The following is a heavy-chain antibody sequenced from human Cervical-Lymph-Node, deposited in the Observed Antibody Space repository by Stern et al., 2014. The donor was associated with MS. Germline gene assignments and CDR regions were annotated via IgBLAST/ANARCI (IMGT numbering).Heavy chain of an antibody. J-gene: IGHJ4*02. CDR2: IYWVDDK. CDR1: GFSLSTSGVG. CDR3: AVRLTLYSTSWYSMHYFDY. Sequence: ITLKESGPTLVKPTQTLTLTCTFSGFSLSTSGVGVGWIRQPPGKALEWLALIYWVDDKRYSPSLKSRLTITKDTSKNQVVLTMTNMDPVDTATYYCAVRLTLYSTSWYSMHYFDYWGQGTLVTVSS. D-gene: IGHD6-13*01. V-gene: IGHV2-5*02.